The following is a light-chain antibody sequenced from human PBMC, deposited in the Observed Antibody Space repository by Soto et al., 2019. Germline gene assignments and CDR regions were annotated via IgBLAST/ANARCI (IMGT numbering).Light chain of an antibody. J-gene: IGLJ1*01. CDR1: SSESGGFNY. Sequence: QSLLTQPASLSWSPGQTITISCTGTSSESGGFNYVSWYQQHPGKAPKLMIYDVSDRPSGVSNLFSGSKSGNTASLTISGLQAEDEADYYCSSYTNRGTLDIFGTGTKVTVL. V-gene: IGLV2-14*01. CDR2: DVS. CDR3: SSYTNRGTLDI.